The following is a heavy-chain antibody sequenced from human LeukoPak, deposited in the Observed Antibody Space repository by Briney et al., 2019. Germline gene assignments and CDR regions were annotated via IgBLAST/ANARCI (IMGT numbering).Heavy chain of an antibody. CDR2: ISSSSSTI. Sequence: GGSLRLSCAASGFTFSSYSMNWVRQAPGKGLEWVSYISSSSSTIYYADSVKGRFTISRDNAKNSLYLQMNSLRAEDTAVYYCARSGYYYDSSGYYILDYWGQGTLVTVSS. J-gene: IGHJ4*02. V-gene: IGHV3-48*04. CDR3: ARSGYYYDSSGYYILDY. D-gene: IGHD3-22*01. CDR1: GFTFSSYS.